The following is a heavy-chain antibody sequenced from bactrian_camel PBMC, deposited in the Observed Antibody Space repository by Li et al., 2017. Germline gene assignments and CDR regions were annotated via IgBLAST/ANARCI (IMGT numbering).Heavy chain of an antibody. CDR3: AAHLGKCLRVGARYRRNY. J-gene: IGHJ4*01. D-gene: IGHD5*01. Sequence: VQLVESGGGLVQPGGSLRLSCAASGFPFSTTVMHWVRQAPGKGLEWVAAIDIDGSTSYADSVKGRFTISQDNAKNTVYMQLNILQADDTGVYYCAAHLGKCLRVGARYRRNYWGQGTQVTVS. CDR2: IDIDGST. CDR1: GFPFSTTV. V-gene: IGHV3S10*01.